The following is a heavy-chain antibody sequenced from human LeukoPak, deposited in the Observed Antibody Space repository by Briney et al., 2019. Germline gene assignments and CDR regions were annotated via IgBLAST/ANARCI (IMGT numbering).Heavy chain of an antibody. Sequence: PSETLSLTCTVSGYSISSGYYWGWIRQPPGKGLEWVGRIKSKTDGGTTDYAAPVKGRFTISRDDSKITLYLQMNSLKTEDTAVYYCTTVPFKTVTTGGGYYYGMDVWGQGTTVTVSS. CDR1: GYSISSGYY. J-gene: IGHJ6*02. D-gene: IGHD4-17*01. V-gene: IGHV3-15*01. CDR2: IKSKTDGGTT. CDR3: TTVPFKTVTTGGGYYYGMDV.